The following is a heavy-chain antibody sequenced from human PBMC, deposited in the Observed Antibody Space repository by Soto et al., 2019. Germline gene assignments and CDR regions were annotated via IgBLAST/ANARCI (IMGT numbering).Heavy chain of an antibody. CDR3: ARGGAAGNYYYYGMDV. CDR1: GGTFSSYA. CDR2: IIPIFGTA. D-gene: IGHD6-25*01. Sequence: AASVKVSCKASGGTFSSYAISWVRQAPGQGREWMGGIIPIFGTANYAQKFQGRVTITADKSTSTAYMELSSLRSEDTAVYYCARGGAAGNYYYYGMDVWGQGTTVTVSS. V-gene: IGHV1-69*06. J-gene: IGHJ6*02.